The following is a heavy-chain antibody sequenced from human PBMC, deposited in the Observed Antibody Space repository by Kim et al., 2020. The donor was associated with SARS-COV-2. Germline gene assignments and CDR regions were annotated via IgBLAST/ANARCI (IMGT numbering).Heavy chain of an antibody. CDR2: ISWNSGSV. CDR1: GFTFGDYA. V-gene: IGHV3-9*01. D-gene: IGHD4-17*01. CDR3: AKDSLIAVTGNFDY. Sequence: GGSLRLSCTASGFTFGDYAMHWVRKAPGKGLEWVSDISWNSGSVGYADSVKGRFTISRDNAKNSLYLQMNSLRDEDTAMYYCAKDSLIAVTGNFDYWGQGTLVTVSS. J-gene: IGHJ4*02.